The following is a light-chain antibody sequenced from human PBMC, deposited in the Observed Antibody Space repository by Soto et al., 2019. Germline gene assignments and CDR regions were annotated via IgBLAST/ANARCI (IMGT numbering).Light chain of an antibody. CDR2: KAS. CDR3: QQYKTYSRT. J-gene: IGKJ2*01. CDR1: QRISPW. Sequence: DIQMTQPPSTLSASVGDRVTITCRASQRISPWLAWYQQKPGKAPKILIYKASSLESGVPSGFSGSESGTEFTLTISSLQPDDFSTYFCQQYKTYSRTFGQGTKLEIK. V-gene: IGKV1-5*03.